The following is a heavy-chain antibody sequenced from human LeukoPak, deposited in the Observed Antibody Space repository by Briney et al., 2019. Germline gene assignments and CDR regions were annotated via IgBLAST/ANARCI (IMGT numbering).Heavy chain of an antibody. Sequence: PGGSLRLSCTASGFTFGDYAMSWFRQAPGKGLEWVGFIRSKAYGGTTGYAASVKGRFTISRDDSKSIAYLQMNSLKTEDTAVYYCTRAGHADPKYVEYSGSNWGYYFDYWGQGTLVTVSS. D-gene: IGHD1-26*01. CDR1: GFTFGDYA. CDR3: TRAGHADPKYVEYSGSNWGYYFDY. J-gene: IGHJ4*02. CDR2: IRSKAYGGTT. V-gene: IGHV3-49*03.